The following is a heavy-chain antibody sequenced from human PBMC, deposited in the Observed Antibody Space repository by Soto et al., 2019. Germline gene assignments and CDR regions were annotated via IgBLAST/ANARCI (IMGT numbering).Heavy chain of an antibody. CDR1: GFTFSYYP. V-gene: IGHV3-21*06. CDR2: ISGVRDYI. D-gene: IGHD3-10*01. Sequence: EVQLVESGGGLVNPGGSLRLSCAASGFTFSYYPLHWVRRAPGKGLEWDSSISGVRDYIRYADSVKGRFAISRDNAKTSLYLQMNSLTAEDTAVYYCAREGVHNYTEYYFDYWGQGPLVTVSS. J-gene: IGHJ4*02. CDR3: AREGVHNYTEYYFDY.